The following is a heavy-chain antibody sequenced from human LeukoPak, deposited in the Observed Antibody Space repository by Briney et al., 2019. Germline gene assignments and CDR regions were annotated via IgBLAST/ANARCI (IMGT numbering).Heavy chain of an antibody. CDR3: ARHSPVYYDFDY. V-gene: IGHV4-59*08. Sequence: SETLSLTCTVSGGSISSYYWSWIRQPPGKGLEWIGYIHYSGSTNYNPSLKSRGTISVDTSKSQSSLKLSYVTAADTAVYYCARHSPVYYDFDYWGQGTLVTVSS. CDR2: IHYSGST. CDR1: GGSISSYY. J-gene: IGHJ4*02. D-gene: IGHD3-10*01.